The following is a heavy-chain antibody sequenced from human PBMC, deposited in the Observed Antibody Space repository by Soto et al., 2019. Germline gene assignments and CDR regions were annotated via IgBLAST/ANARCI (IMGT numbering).Heavy chain of an antibody. D-gene: IGHD2-8*01. CDR3: ARDRSRTTNGFYSYYGTDV. J-gene: IGHJ6*02. CDR2: ISAYNGNT. V-gene: IGHV1-18*04. Sequence: ASVKVSCKASGYTFTSYGISWVRQAPGQGLEWMGWISAYNGNTNYAQKLQGRVTMATDTSTSTAYMELRSLRADDTAVYYCARDRSRTTNGFYSYYGTDVWGQATTVTVSS. CDR1: GYTFTSYG.